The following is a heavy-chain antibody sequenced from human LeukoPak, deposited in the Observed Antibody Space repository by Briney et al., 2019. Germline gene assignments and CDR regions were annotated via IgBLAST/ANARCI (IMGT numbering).Heavy chain of an antibody. V-gene: IGHV3-30*04. CDR1: GFTFSSYA. Sequence: GGSLRLSCAASGFTFSSYAMHWVRQAPGKGLEWVAVISYDGSNKYYADSVKGRFTISRDNSKNTLYLQMNSLRSDDTAVYYCARDGNGVRERAFDIWGQGTMVTVSS. D-gene: IGHD1-1*01. CDR2: ISYDGSNK. CDR3: ARDGNGVRERAFDI. J-gene: IGHJ3*02.